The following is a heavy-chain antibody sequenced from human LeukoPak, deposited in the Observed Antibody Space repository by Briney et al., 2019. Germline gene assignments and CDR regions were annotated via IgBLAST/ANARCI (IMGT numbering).Heavy chain of an antibody. Sequence: ASVKLSCKASGYTFTSYDINWVRQATGQGLEWMGWMNPNSGNTGYAQKFQGRVTMTRNASISTAYVELSSLRSEDTAVYYCARRQESYDSSGYQKPRAEYFQHWGQGTLVTVSS. CDR3: ARRQESYDSSGYQKPRAEYFQH. CDR2: MNPNSGNT. V-gene: IGHV1-8*01. J-gene: IGHJ1*01. D-gene: IGHD3-22*01. CDR1: GYTFTSYD.